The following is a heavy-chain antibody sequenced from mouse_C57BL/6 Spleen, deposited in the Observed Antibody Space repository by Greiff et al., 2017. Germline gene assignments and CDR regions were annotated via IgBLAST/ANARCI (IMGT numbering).Heavy chain of an antibody. CDR2: IDPSDSYT. J-gene: IGHJ2*01. V-gene: IGHV1-50*01. D-gene: IGHD2-3*01. CDR3: ASSGDGYYFDY. Sequence: QVQLQQSGAELVKPGASVKLSCKASGYTFTSYWMQWVKQRPGQGLEWIGEIDPSDSYTNYNQKFKGKATLTVDTSSSTAYMQLSSLTSEDSAVYYCASSGDGYYFDYWGQGTTLTVSS. CDR1: GYTFTSYW.